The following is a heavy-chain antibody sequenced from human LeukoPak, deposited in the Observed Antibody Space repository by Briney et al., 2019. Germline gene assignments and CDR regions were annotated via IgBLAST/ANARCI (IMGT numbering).Heavy chain of an antibody. CDR1: GYTFTSYG. J-gene: IGHJ4*02. D-gene: IGHD4-17*01. CDR2: ISAYNGNT. CDR3: ARDQATVTTRRAYFDS. Sequence: ASVTVSCKASGYTFTSYGISWVRQAPGQGLEWMGWISAYNGNTNYAQTLQGRVTMTTDTSTSTAYMELRSLRSDDTAVYYCARDQATVTTRRAYFDSLGQGTLVTVSS. V-gene: IGHV1-18*01.